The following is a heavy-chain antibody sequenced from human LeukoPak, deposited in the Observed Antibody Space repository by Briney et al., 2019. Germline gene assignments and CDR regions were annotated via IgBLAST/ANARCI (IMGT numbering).Heavy chain of an antibody. Sequence: GGSVRLSCAASGFTFSSHAMHWVRQAPGKGLEWVAVISYDGTNKYYADSVKGRFTISRDNSKTTLYLHMNGLRAEDTAVYYCARDMPWGGYGGNSAVDYWGQGTLVTVSS. CDR2: ISYDGTNK. V-gene: IGHV3-30*04. CDR3: ARDMPWGGYGGNSAVDY. J-gene: IGHJ4*02. D-gene: IGHD4-23*01. CDR1: GFTFSSHA.